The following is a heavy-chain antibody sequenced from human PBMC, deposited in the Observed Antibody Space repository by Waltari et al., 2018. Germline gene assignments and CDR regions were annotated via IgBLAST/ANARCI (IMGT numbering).Heavy chain of an antibody. J-gene: IGHJ4*02. Sequence: QVRLQASAPGLVKPSETLSLTCPVSGASIGNDYWSWIRQPPGKGLEWIGFVYHDGSTNYNHSLKSRVTISVDTSKNQFSLKLKSVTAADTAVYYCARGGASSKYFDYWGQGTLVTVSS. CDR2: VYHDGST. V-gene: IGHV4-59*01. CDR3: ARGGASSKYFDY. D-gene: IGHD6-6*01. CDR1: GASIGNDY.